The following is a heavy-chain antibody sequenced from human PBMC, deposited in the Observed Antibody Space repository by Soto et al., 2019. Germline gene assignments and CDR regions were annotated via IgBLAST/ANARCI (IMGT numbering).Heavy chain of an antibody. J-gene: IGHJ5*02. D-gene: IGHD5-12*01. Sequence: PSETLSLTGDVSGYSISSGYYGGWIRQSPGKGLEWIGSIHHGGSPFYNPSLKGRVAISINTSKNQLCLNLFSVTAADTAVYYFARGWPEVASGSCGQGILATASS. V-gene: IGHV4-38-2*01. CDR2: IHHGGSP. CDR1: GYSISSGYY. CDR3: ARGWPEVASGS.